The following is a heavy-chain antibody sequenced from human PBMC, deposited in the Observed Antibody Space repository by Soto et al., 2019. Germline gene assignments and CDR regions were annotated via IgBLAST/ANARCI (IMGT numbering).Heavy chain of an antibody. D-gene: IGHD3-22*01. Sequence: ASVKVSCKASGYTFTSYGISWVRQAPGQGLEWMGWISAYNGNTNYAQKLQGRVTMTTDTSTSTAYMELSSLRSDATAVYYCARDALTNYYDSSGYPYLDYWGKGPLVTVSS. V-gene: IGHV1-18*04. J-gene: IGHJ4*02. CDR2: ISAYNGNT. CDR1: GYTFTSYG. CDR3: ARDALTNYYDSSGYPYLDY.